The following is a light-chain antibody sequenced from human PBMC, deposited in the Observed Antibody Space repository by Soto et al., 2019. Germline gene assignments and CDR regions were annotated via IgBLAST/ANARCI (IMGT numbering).Light chain of an antibody. CDR1: QSFTSSY. Sequence: IALTQSPGTLSLSPGESATLSCRASQSFTSSYLAWYQQKPGQAPRLLIYGATGRATGIPDRFSGSGSGADFTLSISRLESEDFAVYYCQQYGELPGTFGQGTKVDIK. CDR3: QQYGELPGT. CDR2: GAT. V-gene: IGKV3-20*01. J-gene: IGKJ1*01.